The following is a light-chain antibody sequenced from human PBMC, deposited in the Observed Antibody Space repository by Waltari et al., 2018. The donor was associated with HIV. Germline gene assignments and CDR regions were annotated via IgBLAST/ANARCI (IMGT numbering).Light chain of an antibody. Sequence: DIVMTQSPDSLPVSLGERATINCTSSRTLLSSSDNRNYLAWYQQKPRQPPKLLISWASTRESGVPDRFTGSGSGTDFTLTITRLQAEDVAVYHCQQYSRIPPSFGGGTKVDIK. J-gene: IGKJ4*01. CDR1: RTLLSSSDNRNY. CDR3: QQYSRIPPS. CDR2: WAS. V-gene: IGKV4-1*01.